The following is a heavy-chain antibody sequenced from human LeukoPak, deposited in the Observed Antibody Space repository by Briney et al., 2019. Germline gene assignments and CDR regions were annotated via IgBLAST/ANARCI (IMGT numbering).Heavy chain of an antibody. D-gene: IGHD5-18*01. V-gene: IGHV4-31*03. J-gene: IGHJ4*02. Sequence: PSETLSLTCTVSGGSISSGGYYWSWIRQHPGKGLEWIGYIYYSGGTYYNPSLKSRVTISVDTSKNQFSLKLSSVTAADTAVYYCARDLNSYGSLWGQGTLVTVSS. CDR1: GGSISSGGYY. CDR2: IYYSGGT. CDR3: ARDLNSYGSL.